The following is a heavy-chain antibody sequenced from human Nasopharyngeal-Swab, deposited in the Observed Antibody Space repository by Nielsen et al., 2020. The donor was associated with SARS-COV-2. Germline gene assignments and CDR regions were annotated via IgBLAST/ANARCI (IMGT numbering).Heavy chain of an antibody. CDR2: INYSGNT. J-gene: IGHJ5*02. V-gene: IGHV4-39*01. CDR1: GDSIRSITYY. D-gene: IGHD3-10*01. CDR3: ARHGGFGEANWFDP. Sequence: SETLSLTRTVSGDSIRSITYYWVWIRQPPGTGLEWIGSINYSGNTYYNPSLKSRVTMSVDTSKNQFSLKLNSVTATDTAVYYCARHGGFGEANWFDPWGQGTLVTVSS.